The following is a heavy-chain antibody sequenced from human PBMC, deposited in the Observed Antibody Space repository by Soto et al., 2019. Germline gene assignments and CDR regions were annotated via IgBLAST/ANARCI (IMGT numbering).Heavy chain of an antibody. CDR3: ARGGDPSSSWYWYYFDY. Sequence: PSETLSLTCTVSGGSISSSSYYWGWIRQPPGKGLEWIGYIYYSGSTNYNPSLKSRVTISVDTSKNQFSLKLSSVTAADTAVYYCARGGDPSSSWYWYYFDYWGQGTLVTVSS. CDR1: GGSISSSSYY. J-gene: IGHJ4*02. CDR2: IYYSGST. D-gene: IGHD6-13*01. V-gene: IGHV4-61*05.